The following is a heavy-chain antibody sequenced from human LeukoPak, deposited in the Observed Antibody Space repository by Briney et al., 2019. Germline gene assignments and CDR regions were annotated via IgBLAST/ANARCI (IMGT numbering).Heavy chain of an antibody. CDR2: ISGGGGST. CDR3: AKGGYCSSTSCYVGWFDP. J-gene: IGHJ5*02. D-gene: IGHD2-2*01. Sequence: GGSLRLSCAASGFTFSSYAMSWVRQAPGKGLEWVSVISGGGGSTYYADSVKGRFTISRDNSKNTLFLQMNSLRAEDTAVYYCAKGGYCSSTSCYVGWFDPWGQGTLVTVSS. CDR1: GFTFSSYA. V-gene: IGHV3-23*01.